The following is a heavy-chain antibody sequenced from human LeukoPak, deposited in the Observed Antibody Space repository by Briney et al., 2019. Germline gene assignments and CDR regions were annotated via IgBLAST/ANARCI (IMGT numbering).Heavy chain of an antibody. CDR2: ISSSSSTI. CDR3: TGKTYYFDH. Sequence: GGSLRLSCAASGFTFSSYGMTWVRQAPGKGLEWVSYISSSSSTIYYADSVKGRFTISRDNAKNSLYLQMNSLRPEDTAMYYCTGKTYYFDHWGQGALVTVSS. V-gene: IGHV3-48*01. CDR1: GFTFSSYG. J-gene: IGHJ4*02.